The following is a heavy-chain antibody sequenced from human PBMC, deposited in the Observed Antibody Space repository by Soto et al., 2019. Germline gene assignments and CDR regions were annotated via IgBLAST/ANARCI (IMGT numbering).Heavy chain of an antibody. CDR2: IIPIFGTA. CDR3: ASHWGQAKRYYYYGMDV. D-gene: IGHD7-27*01. V-gene: IGHV1-69*12. J-gene: IGHJ6*02. Sequence: QVQLVQSGAEVKKPGSSVKVSCKASGGTFNSYAISWVRQAPGQGLEWMGGIIPIFGTADYAKKFQGRITITADESTSTAYMELSSLRSEDTAVYYCASHWGQAKRYYYYGMDVWGQGTTVTVSS. CDR1: GGTFNSYA.